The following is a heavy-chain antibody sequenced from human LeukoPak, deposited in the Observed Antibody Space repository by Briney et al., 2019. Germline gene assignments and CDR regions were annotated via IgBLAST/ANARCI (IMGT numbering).Heavy chain of an antibody. J-gene: IGHJ5*02. Sequence: ASETLSLTCTVSGGSISSYYWSWIRQHPGKGLEWIGYIYYSGSTNYNPSLKSRVTISVDTSKNQFSLKLSSVTAADTAVYYCARESGDGYNTAWGQGTLVTVSS. D-gene: IGHD5-24*01. CDR1: GGSISSYY. CDR2: IYYSGST. V-gene: IGHV4-59*01. CDR3: ARESGDGYNTA.